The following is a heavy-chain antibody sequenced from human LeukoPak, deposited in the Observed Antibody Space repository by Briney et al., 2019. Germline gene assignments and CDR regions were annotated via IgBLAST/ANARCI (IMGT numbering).Heavy chain of an antibody. D-gene: IGHD5-18*01. CDR3: ARGDTAMVKNYYGMDV. Sequence: GGSLRLSCAASGFSFSSFGMHWVRQAPGKGLVWVSRINSDGSSTSYADSVKGRFTISRDNAKNTLYLQMNSLRAEDTAVYYCARGDTAMVKNYYGMDVWGQGTTVTVSS. CDR2: INSDGSST. CDR1: GFSFSSFG. J-gene: IGHJ6*02. V-gene: IGHV3-74*01.